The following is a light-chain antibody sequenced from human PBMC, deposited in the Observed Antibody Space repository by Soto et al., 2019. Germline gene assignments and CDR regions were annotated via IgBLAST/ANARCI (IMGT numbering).Light chain of an antibody. CDR1: RSLLYSDVNTY. J-gene: IGKJ1*01. CDR2: KVS. Sequence: DVVMTQSPLSLPVTLGQPASISCRSSRSLLYSDVNTYLNWFQQRPGQPPRRLIYKVSNRDSGVPDRFSGSGSGTDFTLKISRVEAEDVGVYDCMQGVYWPPGRAFGQGTKVEIK. CDR3: MQGVYWPPGRA. V-gene: IGKV2-30*01.